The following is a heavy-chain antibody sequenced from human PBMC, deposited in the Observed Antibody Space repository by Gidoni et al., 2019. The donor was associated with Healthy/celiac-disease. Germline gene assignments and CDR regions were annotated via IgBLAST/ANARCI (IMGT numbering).Heavy chain of an antibody. V-gene: IGHV3-23*01. CDR3: AKGRYYDFWSGYYSRLDY. Sequence: EVQLLASGGGLVQPGGSLRLSCAASGFTFSSHAMSWVRQAPGKGLAWVSAISGSGGSTDYADSVKGRFTISRDNSKNTLYLQMNSLRAEDTAVYYCAKGRYYDFWSGYYSRLDYWGQGTLVTVSS. D-gene: IGHD3-3*01. CDR1: GFTFSSHA. CDR2: ISGSGGST. J-gene: IGHJ4*02.